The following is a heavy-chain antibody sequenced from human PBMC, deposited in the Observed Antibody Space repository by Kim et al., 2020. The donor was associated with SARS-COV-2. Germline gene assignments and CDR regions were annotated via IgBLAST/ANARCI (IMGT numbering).Heavy chain of an antibody. CDR1: GFTFSSYS. J-gene: IGHJ5*02. V-gene: IGHV3-21*01. Sequence: GGSLRLSCAASGFTFSSYSMNWVRQAPGKGLEWVSSISSSSSYIYYADSVKGRFTISRDNAKNSLYLQMNSLRAEDTAVYYCARDHVGEPVATIPWGQGTLVTVSS. CDR3: ARDHVGEPVATIP. CDR2: ISSSSSYI. D-gene: IGHD5-12*01.